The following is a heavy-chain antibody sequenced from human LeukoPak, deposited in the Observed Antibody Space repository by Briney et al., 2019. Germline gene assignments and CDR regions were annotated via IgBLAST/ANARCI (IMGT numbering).Heavy chain of an antibody. J-gene: IGHJ5*02. CDR1: GYSISSGYY. D-gene: IGHD2-2*01. CDR3: AREYCSSTSCYGFDP. Sequence: SETLSLTCAVSGYSISSGYYWGWIRQPPGKGLEWIGSIYHSGSTYYNPSLKSRVTISVDTSKNQFSLKLSSVTAADTAVYYCAREYCSSTSCYGFDPWGQGTLVTVSS. V-gene: IGHV4-38-2*02. CDR2: IYHSGST.